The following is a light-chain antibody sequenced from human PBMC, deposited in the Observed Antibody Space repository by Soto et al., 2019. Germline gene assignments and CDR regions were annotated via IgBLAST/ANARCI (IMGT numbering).Light chain of an antibody. Sequence: QSALTQPPSASGSPGQSVTISCTGTSSDVGGYNYVSWYQQHPGKAPKLMIYEVSERPSGVHDRFPGSKSSNPASLTVSALQAEDEADYYRSSYAGSHNFVFGTGTKLTV. V-gene: IGLV2-8*01. CDR3: SSYAGSHNFV. CDR1: SSDVGGYNY. J-gene: IGLJ1*01. CDR2: EVS.